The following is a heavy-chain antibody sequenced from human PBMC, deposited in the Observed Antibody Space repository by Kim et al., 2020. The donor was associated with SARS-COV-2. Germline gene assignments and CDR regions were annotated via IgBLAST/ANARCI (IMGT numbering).Heavy chain of an antibody. CDR2: IIPIFGTA. Sequence: SVKVSCKASGGTFSSYAISWVRQAPGQGLEWMGGIIPIFGTANYAQKFQGRVTITADESTSTAYMDLSSLRSEDTAVYYCAGRKMATRNYYYYGMDVWGQGTTVTVSS. CDR1: GGTFSSYA. V-gene: IGHV1-69*13. J-gene: IGHJ6*02. CDR3: AGRKMATRNYYYYGMDV. D-gene: IGHD5-12*01.